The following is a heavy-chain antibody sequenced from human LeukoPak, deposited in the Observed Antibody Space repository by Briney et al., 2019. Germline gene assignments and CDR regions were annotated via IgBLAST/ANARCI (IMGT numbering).Heavy chain of an antibody. V-gene: IGHV3-23*01. CDR2: ISGGGGSI. CDR1: GFTFSSYV. J-gene: IGHJ4*02. Sequence: GGSLRLSCVASGFTFSSYVMSWVRQAPGKGLEWVSGISGGGGSIHYADSVKGRFTISRDNSMNTLYLQMNSLRAEDTAVYYCARYRSVTTGKRFFDYWGQGTLVTVSS. D-gene: IGHD4-17*01. CDR3: ARYRSVTTGKRFFDY.